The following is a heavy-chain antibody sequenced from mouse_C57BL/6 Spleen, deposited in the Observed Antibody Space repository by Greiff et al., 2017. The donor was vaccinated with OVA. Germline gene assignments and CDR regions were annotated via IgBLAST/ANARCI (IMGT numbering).Heavy chain of an antibody. D-gene: IGHD1-1*01. CDR1: GYTFTSYG. V-gene: IGHV1-81*01. CDR2: IYPRSGNT. Sequence: QVQLKQSGAELARPGASVKLSCKASGYTFTSYGISWVKQRTGQGLEWIGEIYPRSGNTYYNEKFKGKATLTADKSSSTAYMELRSLTSEDSAVYFCARGSTTVVAHFDYWGQGTTLTVSS. CDR3: ARGSTTVVAHFDY. J-gene: IGHJ2*01.